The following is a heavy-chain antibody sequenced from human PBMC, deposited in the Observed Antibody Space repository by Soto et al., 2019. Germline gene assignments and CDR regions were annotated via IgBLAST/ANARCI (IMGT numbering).Heavy chain of an antibody. V-gene: IGHV3-21*01. CDR1: GLLYIGYS. D-gene: IGHD3-22*01. Sequence: PLRHTCAAGGLLYIGYSRNSVSPPTGKGLDWVSSISSSSSYIYYADSVKGRFTISRDNAKNSLYLQMNSLRAEDTAVYYCAIAPWDYYASSGYYYCDYWGQRTRVTVSA. J-gene: IGHJ4*02. CDR2: ISSSSSYI. CDR3: AIAPWDYYASSGYYYCDY.